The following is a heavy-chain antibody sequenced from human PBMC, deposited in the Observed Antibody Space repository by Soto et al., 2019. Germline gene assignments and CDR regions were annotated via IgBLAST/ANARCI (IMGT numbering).Heavy chain of an antibody. V-gene: IGHV1-69*12. D-gene: IGHD4-17*01. CDR2: IIPIFGTA. Sequence: QVQLVQSGAEVKKPGSSVKVSCKASGGTFSSYAISWVRQAPGQGLEWMGGIIPIFGTANYAQKFQGRVTITADESTRTAYRELSSLRSEDTAVYYCARLPVTTGYVHLANFDYWGQGTLVTVSS. CDR3: ARLPVTTGYVHLANFDY. CDR1: GGTFSSYA. J-gene: IGHJ4*02.